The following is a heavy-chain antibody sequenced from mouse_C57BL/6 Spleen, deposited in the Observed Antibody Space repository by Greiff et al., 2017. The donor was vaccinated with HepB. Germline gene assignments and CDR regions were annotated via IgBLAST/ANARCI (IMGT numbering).Heavy chain of an antibody. D-gene: IGHD2-4*01. CDR1: GYAFSSYW. Sequence: VQLQQSGAELVKPGASVKISCKASGYAFSSYWMNWVKQRPGKGLEWIGQIYPGDGDTNYNGKFKGKATLTADKSSSTAYMQLSSLTSEDSAVYVCARKIYDDYGGNWYFDVWGTGTTVTVSS. J-gene: IGHJ1*03. V-gene: IGHV1-80*01. CDR2: IYPGDGDT. CDR3: ARKIYDDYGGNWYFDV.